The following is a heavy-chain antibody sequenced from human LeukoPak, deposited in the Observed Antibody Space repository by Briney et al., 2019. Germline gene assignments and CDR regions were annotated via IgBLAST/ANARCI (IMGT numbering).Heavy chain of an antibody. D-gene: IGHD3-22*01. J-gene: IGHJ4*02. CDR2: IIPIFGTA. V-gene: IGHV1-69*13. CDR1: GGTFSSYA. CDR3: ARRDYDSSGPDDY. Sequence: SVKVSCKASGGTFSSYAISWVRQAPGQGLECMGGIIPIFGTANYAQKFHGRVTITADESTSTAYMELSSLRSEDTAVYYCARRDYDSSGPDDYWGQGTLVTVSS.